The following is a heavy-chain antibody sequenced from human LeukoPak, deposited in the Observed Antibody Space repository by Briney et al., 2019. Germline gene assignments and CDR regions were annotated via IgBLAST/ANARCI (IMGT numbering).Heavy chain of an antibody. Sequence: PGGSLRLSCPASGFTFSSYWMSWVRQAPGKGLEWVAVIWYDGTNKHYADSVKGRFTISRDNSKNTLYLQMISLRAEDTAVYYCAKEGLYSSSSGSPLGYFYYYYMDVWGKGTTVTVSS. CDR1: GFTFSSYW. CDR2: IWYDGTNK. CDR3: AKEGLYSSSSGSPLGYFYYYYMDV. V-gene: IGHV3-33*06. D-gene: IGHD6-6*01. J-gene: IGHJ6*03.